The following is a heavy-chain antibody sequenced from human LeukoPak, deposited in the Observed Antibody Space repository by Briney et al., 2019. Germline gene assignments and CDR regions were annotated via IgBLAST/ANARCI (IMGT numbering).Heavy chain of an antibody. D-gene: IGHD1-7*01. CDR1: GFTFSSYA. CDR3: AKDFTGTTNPVFDY. CDR2: IRGSGGGT. V-gene: IGHV3-23*01. J-gene: IGHJ4*02. Sequence: GGSLRLSCAASGFTFSSYAMSWVRLAPGKGLEWVSAIRGSGGGTYYADSVKGRFTISRDNSKNTLYLQVNSLRAEDTAVYSCAKDFTGTTNPVFDYWGQGTLVTVSS.